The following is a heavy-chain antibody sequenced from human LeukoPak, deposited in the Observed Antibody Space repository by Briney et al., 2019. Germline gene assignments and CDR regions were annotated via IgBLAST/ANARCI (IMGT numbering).Heavy chain of an antibody. CDR1: GYIFTSSD. D-gene: IGHD6-13*01. CDR3: ARGRSGLAAAGTYDY. Sequence: ASVKVSCKASGYIFTSSDINWVRQATGQGLEWMGWINPKSGRTGYAKKFQDRVSMTMNTSISTAYMEVSSLRFDDTAVYYCARGRSGLAAAGTYDYWGQGTLITVSS. V-gene: IGHV1-8*01. J-gene: IGHJ4*02. CDR2: INPKSGRT.